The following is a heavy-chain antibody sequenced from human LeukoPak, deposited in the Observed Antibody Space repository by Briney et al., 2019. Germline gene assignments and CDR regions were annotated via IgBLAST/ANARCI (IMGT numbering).Heavy chain of an antibody. CDR1: GFTFSNYG. V-gene: IGHV3-30*02. CDR2: IRYDGSSE. Sequence: GGSLRLSCAASGFTFSNYGMQWVRQAPGKGLEGVAFIRYDGSSEYYADSVKGRFTISRDNSKNTLYLQMNSLRAEDTAVYYCAKGRPWSYFDYWGQGTLVTVSS. D-gene: IGHD3-3*01. J-gene: IGHJ4*02. CDR3: AKGRPWSYFDY.